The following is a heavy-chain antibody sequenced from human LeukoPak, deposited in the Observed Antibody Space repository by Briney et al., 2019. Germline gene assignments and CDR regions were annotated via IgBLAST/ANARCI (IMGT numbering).Heavy chain of an antibody. CDR2: INHSGST. CDR1: GGSFSGYY. Sequence: PSETLSLTCAVYGGSFSGYYWSWIRQPPGKGLEWIGEINHSGSTNYNPSLKSRVTISVDTSKNQFSLKLSSVTAADTAVYYCARDYDILTGHWYFDLWGRGTMVTVSS. CDR3: ARDYDILTGHWYFDL. V-gene: IGHV4-34*01. D-gene: IGHD3-9*01. J-gene: IGHJ2*01.